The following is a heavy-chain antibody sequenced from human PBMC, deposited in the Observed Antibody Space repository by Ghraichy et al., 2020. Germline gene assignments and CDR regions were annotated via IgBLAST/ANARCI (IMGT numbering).Heavy chain of an antibody. V-gene: IGHV4-59*01. CDR3: ARDKRPHSSTWFYY. D-gene: IGHD6-13*01. CDR2: IYYSGYT. CDR1: GDYINPFY. Sequence: SETLSLTCTVSGDYINPFYWSWIRQPPGKGLEWIGCIYYSGYTTYNPSLKSRATISVDTSKNQFSLNLTSVTAADTAMYYCARDKRPHSSTWFYYWGQGTLVTVSS. J-gene: IGHJ4*02.